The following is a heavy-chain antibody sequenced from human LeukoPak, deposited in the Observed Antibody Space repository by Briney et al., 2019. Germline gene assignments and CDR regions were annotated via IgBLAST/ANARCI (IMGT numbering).Heavy chain of an antibody. V-gene: IGHV3-23*01. CDR1: GFTFSSYA. Sequence: GGSLRLSCAASGFTFSSYAMRRVRQAPGKGLEWVSTISGSGGSTYHADSVKGRFTISRDNSKNTLYLQMNSLRAEDTAVYYCAKGPYYYDSSAYHYGAFDIWGQGTMVTVSS. CDR3: AKGPYYYDSSAYHYGAFDI. J-gene: IGHJ3*02. D-gene: IGHD3-22*01. CDR2: ISGSGGST.